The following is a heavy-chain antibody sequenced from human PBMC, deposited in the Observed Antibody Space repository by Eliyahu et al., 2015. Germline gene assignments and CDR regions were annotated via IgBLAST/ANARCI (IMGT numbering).Heavy chain of an antibody. Sequence: QVQLQESGPGLVKPSQTLSLTCTXXGGSXSXGSYYWSWIRQPAGKGLEWIGRIYTSGSTNYNPSLKSRVTISVDTSKNQFSLKLSSVTAADTAVYYCALQTASGSGWYGRRGSFDYWGQGTLVTVSS. CDR2: IYTSGST. D-gene: IGHD6-19*01. CDR3: ALQTASGSGWYGRRGSFDY. CDR1: GGSXSXGSYY. V-gene: IGHV4-61*02. J-gene: IGHJ4*02.